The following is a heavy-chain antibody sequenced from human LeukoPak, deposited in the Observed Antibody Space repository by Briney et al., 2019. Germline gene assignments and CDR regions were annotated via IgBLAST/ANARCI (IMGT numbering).Heavy chain of an antibody. Sequence: SEALPLTCTGSGGFIRSYHWSWLRQPPAKGLEGVGYIYYSGSTSYNPSLKSRGTISVDTSKNQFPLKLSSVNAADTAVYYGARGLMDDSRGPAYDYWGQGTLVTVSS. V-gene: IGHV4-59*08. CDR1: GGFIRSYH. CDR2: IYYSGST. J-gene: IGHJ4*02. CDR3: ARGLMDDSRGPAYDY. D-gene: IGHD3-22*01.